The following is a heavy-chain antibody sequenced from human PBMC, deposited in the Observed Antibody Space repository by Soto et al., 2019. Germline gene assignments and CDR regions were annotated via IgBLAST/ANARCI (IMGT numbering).Heavy chain of an antibody. Sequence: EVQLVESGGGLVQPGGSLRLSCAASGFTFSSYSMNWVRQAPGKGLEWVSYISSSSSTIYYADSVKGRFTISRDNAKNSLYLQMNSLRAEGTAVYYCARDDGLRYCSSTSCYLFDYWGQGTLVTVSS. V-gene: IGHV3-48*01. CDR3: ARDDGLRYCSSTSCYLFDY. CDR2: ISSSSSTI. D-gene: IGHD2-2*01. J-gene: IGHJ4*02. CDR1: GFTFSSYS.